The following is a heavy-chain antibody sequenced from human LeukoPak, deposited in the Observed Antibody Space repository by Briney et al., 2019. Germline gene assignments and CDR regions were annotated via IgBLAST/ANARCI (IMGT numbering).Heavy chain of an antibody. Sequence: ASVEVSCKASGYTFTGYYMHWVRQAPGQGLEWMGWINPNSGGTNYAQKFQGWVTMTRDTSISTVYMELSRLRSDDTAVYYCARGDYVWGSYRFCDYWGQGTLVTVSS. D-gene: IGHD3-16*02. CDR3: ARGDYVWGSYRFCDY. V-gene: IGHV1-2*04. CDR2: INPNSGGT. J-gene: IGHJ4*02. CDR1: GYTFTGYY.